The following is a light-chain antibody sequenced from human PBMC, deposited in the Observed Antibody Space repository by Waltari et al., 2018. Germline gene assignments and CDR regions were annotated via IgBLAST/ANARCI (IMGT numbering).Light chain of an antibody. J-gene: IGLJ1*01. CDR1: KLGDKY. Sequence: SYELTQPPSVSVSPGQTASITCSGDKLGDKYACWYHQKPGQSPLVVIYQDTKRHSGIPERFSGSNAGNTATLTISETQAMDEADYYCQAGDSNSYVFGTGTKVTVL. CDR2: QDT. V-gene: IGLV3-1*01. CDR3: QAGDSNSYV.